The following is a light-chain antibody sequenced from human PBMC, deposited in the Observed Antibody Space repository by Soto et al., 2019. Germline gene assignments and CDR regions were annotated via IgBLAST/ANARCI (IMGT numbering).Light chain of an antibody. V-gene: IGLV2-14*01. J-gene: IGLJ1*01. Sequence: QSVLTQPASVSGSPGQSITISCTGTSSGVGGYNYVSWYQQHPGKAPKLMIYDVSNRSSGVSNRFSGSKSGNTASLTISGLQAEDEADYYCSSYTSSSTYVFGTGTKVTVL. CDR3: SSYTSSSTYV. CDR1: SSGVGGYNY. CDR2: DVS.